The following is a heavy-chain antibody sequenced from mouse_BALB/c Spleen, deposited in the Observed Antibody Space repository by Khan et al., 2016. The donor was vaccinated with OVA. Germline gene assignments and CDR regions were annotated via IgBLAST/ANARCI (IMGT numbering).Heavy chain of an antibody. CDR3: ARSLWLNSFVMDY. Sequence: ESGPGILQPSQTLSLTCSFSGFSLSSSGMGVSWIRQPSGQGLEWLAHLYWDDDKRYHPSLKSRLTVSKDTSRNQVFLNITNADTEHTATDYCARSLWLNSFVMDYWGQGSSVVVSS. CDR1: GFSLSSSGMG. V-gene: IGHV8-12*01. D-gene: IGHD2-2*01. CDR2: LYWDDDK. J-gene: IGHJ4*01.